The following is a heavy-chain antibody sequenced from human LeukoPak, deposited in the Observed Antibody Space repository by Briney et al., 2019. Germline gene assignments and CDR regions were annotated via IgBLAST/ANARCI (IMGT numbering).Heavy chain of an antibody. CDR1: GGSISSGGYS. CDR2: IYYSGST. D-gene: IGHD4-17*01. J-gene: IGHJ3*02. CDR3: ARVLRSFDSDAFDI. V-gene: IGHV4-31*03. Sequence: PSETLSLTCTVSGGSISSGGYSWSWIRQHPGKGLAWIVYIYYSGSTYYNPSLKSRVTISVDTSKNQFSLKLSSVTAADTAVYYCARVLRSFDSDAFDIWGQGTMVTVSS.